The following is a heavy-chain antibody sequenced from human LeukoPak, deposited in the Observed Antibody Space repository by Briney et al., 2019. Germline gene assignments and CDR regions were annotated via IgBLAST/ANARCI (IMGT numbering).Heavy chain of an antibody. CDR2: INHSGST. Sequence: TSETLSLTCAVYGGSFSGYYWSWIRQPPGKGLEWIGEINHSGSTNYNPSLKSRVTISVDTSKNQFSLKLSSVTAADTAVYYCARGGYNYGYIYWGQGTLVTVSS. V-gene: IGHV4-34*01. CDR3: ARGGYNYGYIY. J-gene: IGHJ4*02. CDR1: GGSFSGYY. D-gene: IGHD5-18*01.